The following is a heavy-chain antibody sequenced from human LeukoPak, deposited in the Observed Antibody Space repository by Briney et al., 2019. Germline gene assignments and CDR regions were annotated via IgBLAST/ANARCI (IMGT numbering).Heavy chain of an antibody. D-gene: IGHD3-22*01. V-gene: IGHV3-74*01. CDR2: IKSDGST. CDR3: ARAPSEIGGYYPEYLRH. Sequence: GGSLRPSCAASGFTFSSYWMHWVRQAPGKGLVWVSRIKSDGSTNYADSVKGRFTISRDNAKNTLSLQMNSLRTEDTGVYYCARAPSEIGGYYPEYLRHWGQGTLFTVSS. CDR1: GFTFSSYW. J-gene: IGHJ1*01.